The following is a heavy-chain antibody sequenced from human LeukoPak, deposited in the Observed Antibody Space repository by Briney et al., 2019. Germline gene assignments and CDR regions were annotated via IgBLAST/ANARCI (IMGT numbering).Heavy chain of an antibody. CDR3: ARGDVGSSWYYFDY. CDR1: GFTVSSNY. J-gene: IGHJ4*02. D-gene: IGHD6-13*01. Sequence: GGSLRLSCAASGFTVSSNYMSWVRQAPGKGLEWVSVIYSGGSTYYADSVKGRFTISRGNSKNTLYLQMNSLRAEDTAVYYCARGDVGSSWYYFDYWGQGTLVTVSS. V-gene: IGHV3-66*02. CDR2: IYSGGST.